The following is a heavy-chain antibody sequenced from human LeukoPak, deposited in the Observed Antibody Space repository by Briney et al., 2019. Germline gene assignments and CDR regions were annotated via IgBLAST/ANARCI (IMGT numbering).Heavy chain of an antibody. J-gene: IGHJ4*02. V-gene: IGHV3-64D*06. CDR1: GFTFSSYS. D-gene: IGHD5-24*01. CDR3: VQRGYAYNG. Sequence: PGGSLRLSCAASGFTFSSYSMHWVRQAPGQGLEYVSAISYTGGTTYYTASVKGRFTISRDYSKQTLYLQMSSLRSADKAVFYFVQRGYAYNGWVQGTMVGVCS. CDR2: ISYTGGTT.